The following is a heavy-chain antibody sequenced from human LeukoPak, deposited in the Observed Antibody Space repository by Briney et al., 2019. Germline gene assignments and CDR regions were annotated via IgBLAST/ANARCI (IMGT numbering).Heavy chain of an antibody. J-gene: IGHJ3*02. D-gene: IGHD6-13*01. Sequence: ASVKVSCKASGGTFSSYAISWVRQAPGQGLEWMGRIIPILGIANYAQKLQGRVTITADKSTSTAYMELSSLRSEDTAVYYCARDGYIRAFDIWGQGTMVTVSS. CDR1: GGTFSSYA. V-gene: IGHV1-69*04. CDR2: IIPILGIA. CDR3: ARDGYIRAFDI.